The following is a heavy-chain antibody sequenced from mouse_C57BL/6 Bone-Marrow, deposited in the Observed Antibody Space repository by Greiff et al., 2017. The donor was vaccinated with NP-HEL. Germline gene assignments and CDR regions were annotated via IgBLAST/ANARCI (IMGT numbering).Heavy chain of an antibody. CDR2: IWSGGST. Sequence: VKLMESGPGLVQPSQSLSITCTVSGFSLTSYGVHWVRQSPGKGLEWLGVIWSGGSTDYNAAFISRLSISKDNSKSQVFFKMNSLQADDTAIYYCARWLRRDGITYYYAMDYWGQGTSVTVSS. D-gene: IGHD2-2*01. J-gene: IGHJ4*01. CDR3: ARWLRRDGITYYYAMDY. CDR1: GFSLTSYG. V-gene: IGHV2-2*01.